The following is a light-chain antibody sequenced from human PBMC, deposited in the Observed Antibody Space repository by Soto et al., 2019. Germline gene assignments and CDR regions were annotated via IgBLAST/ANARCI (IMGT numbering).Light chain of an antibody. Sequence: EIVLTQSPCTXSXXPXXXXXXXXRASQRVDDSHLAWYQLRPGQAPRLLIYGASTRATGIPDRFSGSRSGPEFTLTINSLQSEDFAIYYCQPYNNWPLTFGGGTKVDI. J-gene: IGKJ4*01. V-gene: IGKV3D-15*01. CDR2: GAS. CDR3: QPYNNWPLT. CDR1: QRVDDSH.